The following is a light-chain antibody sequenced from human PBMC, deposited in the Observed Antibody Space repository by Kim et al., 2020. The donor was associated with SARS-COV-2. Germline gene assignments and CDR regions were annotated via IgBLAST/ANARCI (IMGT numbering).Light chain of an antibody. CDR1: QTTQTDY. V-gene: IGKV3-20*01. Sequence: IVLTQSPGTLSLSPGERATLSCRVSQTTQTDYLAWYQQKPGQAPRLLIHGASRRATGIPDRFSGSGSGTDFTLTISRLEPEDSAVYYCQHYSKPPPMFTFGQGTKLEI. CDR2: GAS. J-gene: IGKJ2*01. CDR3: QHYSKPPPMFT.